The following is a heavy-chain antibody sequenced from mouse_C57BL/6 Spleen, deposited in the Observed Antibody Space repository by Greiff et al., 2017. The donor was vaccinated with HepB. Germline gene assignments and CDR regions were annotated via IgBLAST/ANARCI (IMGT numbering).Heavy chain of an antibody. CDR2: IYPGDGDT. Sequence: VQLVESGPELVKPGASVKISCKASGYAFSSSWMNWVKQRPGKGLEWIGRIYPGDGDTNYNGKFKGKATLTADKSSSTAYMQLSSLTSEDSAVYFCAAQATNYYAMDYWGQGTSVTVSS. CDR1: GYAFSSSW. CDR3: AAQATNYYAMDY. V-gene: IGHV1-82*01. D-gene: IGHD3-2*02. J-gene: IGHJ4*01.